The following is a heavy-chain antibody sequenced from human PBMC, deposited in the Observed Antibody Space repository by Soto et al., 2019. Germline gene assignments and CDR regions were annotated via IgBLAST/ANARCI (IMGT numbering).Heavy chain of an antibody. CDR2: INPNSGAT. Sequence: QVQLVQSGAEVRKPGASVTVSCRTSGDTFSDYYIHWVRQAPGQGLEWMGWINPNSGATNFAQKYRGLVTMTRDTSIRTVYMQLSRLRSDDTAVYYCARESGGATATLDYYYFYMDVWGTGTTVTVSS. V-gene: IGHV1-2*04. CDR1: GDTFSDYY. J-gene: IGHJ6*03. D-gene: IGHD5-12*01. CDR3: ARESGGATATLDYYYFYMDV.